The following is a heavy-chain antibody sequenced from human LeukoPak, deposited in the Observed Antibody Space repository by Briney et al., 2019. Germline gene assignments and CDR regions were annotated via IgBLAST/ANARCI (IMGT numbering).Heavy chain of an antibody. Sequence: GGSLRLSCEASGLTFSKSWMHWVRQAPGKGLVWVSRIDNDGRTTSYADSVKGRFTISRDNAKNTLYLQMNSLRAEDTAVYYCARVSGLGMNEHYQHWGQGTLVTVPS. V-gene: IGHV3-74*01. CDR3: ARVSGLGMNEHYQH. CDR2: IDNDGRTT. CDR1: GLTFSKSW. D-gene: IGHD3-10*01. J-gene: IGHJ1*01.